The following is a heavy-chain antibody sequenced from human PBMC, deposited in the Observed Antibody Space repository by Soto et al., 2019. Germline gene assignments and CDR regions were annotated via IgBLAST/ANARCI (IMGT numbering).Heavy chain of an antibody. Sequence: QVQLVESGGGVVQPGRSLRLSCAASGFTFSSYAMHWVRQAPGKGLEWVAVISYDGSNKYYADSVKGRFTISRDTSKNTLYLQRNSLRAEDTAVYYCARDSEVYIVAKIMGYYWGQGTLVTVSS. CDR1: GFTFSSYA. J-gene: IGHJ4*02. CDR3: ARDSEVYIVAKIMGYY. D-gene: IGHD5-12*01. V-gene: IGHV3-30-3*01. CDR2: ISYDGSNK.